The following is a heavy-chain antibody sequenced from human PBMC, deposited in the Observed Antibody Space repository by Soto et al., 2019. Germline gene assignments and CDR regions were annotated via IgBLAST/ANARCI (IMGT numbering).Heavy chain of an antibody. Sequence: QVQLVQSGPEVKNPWASVRVSCVASGYAFTSYGVNCVRQAPGQGLEWMGWIAPHSGRTTYLPKFQGRVTMTADVSTNTAYIELRSLKSDDTGIYFCARAATGSYHSAYWGQGTVVTVSS. CDR2: IAPHSGRT. V-gene: IGHV1-18*04. J-gene: IGHJ4*02. CDR1: GYAFTSYG. CDR3: ARAATGSYHSAY. D-gene: IGHD3-10*01.